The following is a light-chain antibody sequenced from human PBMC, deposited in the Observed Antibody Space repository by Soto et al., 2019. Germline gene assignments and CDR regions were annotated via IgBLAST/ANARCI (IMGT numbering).Light chain of an antibody. Sequence: EIVLTQSPATLSLSPGERATLSCRTSQSVSSYFAWYQQKPGRAPRLLIYDASNRATGIPARFIGSGSGTDFPLTISSLGLEVFAVYYCQQRSNGPITFGQGTRLEIK. CDR3: QQRSNGPIT. CDR2: DAS. V-gene: IGKV3-11*01. J-gene: IGKJ5*01. CDR1: QSVSSY.